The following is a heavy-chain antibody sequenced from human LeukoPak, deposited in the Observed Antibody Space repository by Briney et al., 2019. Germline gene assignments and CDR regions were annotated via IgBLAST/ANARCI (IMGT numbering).Heavy chain of an antibody. CDR3: ARSGGVVGATVFDY. D-gene: IGHD1-26*01. Sequence: ASVKVSCKASGYTFTSYYMHWVRQAPVQGLEWMGWINPNSGGTNYAQKFQGRVTMTRDTSISTAYMELSRLRSDDTAVYYCARSGGVVGATVFDYWGQGTLVTVSS. CDR1: GYTFTSYY. J-gene: IGHJ4*02. CDR2: INPNSGGT. V-gene: IGHV1-2*02.